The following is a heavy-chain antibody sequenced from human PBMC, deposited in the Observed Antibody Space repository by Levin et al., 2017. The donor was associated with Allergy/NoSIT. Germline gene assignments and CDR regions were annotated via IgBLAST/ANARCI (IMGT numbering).Heavy chain of an antibody. Sequence: MASETLSLTCAVYGGSFSGYYWSWIRQPPGKGLEWIGEINHSGTTNYNPSLKSRVAISVDTSKNQFSLNLSSVTAAYTAVYYGARDDCWGGYIHQSNWFDPWGQGTLVTVSS. CDR1: GGSFSGYY. CDR2: INHSGTT. V-gene: IGHV4-34*01. D-gene: IGHD3-3*01. CDR3: ARDDCWGGYIHQSNWFDP. J-gene: IGHJ5*02.